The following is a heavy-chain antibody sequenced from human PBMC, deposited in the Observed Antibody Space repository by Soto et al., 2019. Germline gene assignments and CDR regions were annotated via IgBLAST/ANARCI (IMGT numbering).Heavy chain of an antibody. J-gene: IGHJ4*02. Sequence: SVKVSCKASGGTXSSYTISWVRQAPGQGLEWMGRIIPILGIANYAQKFQGRVTITADKSTSTAYMELSSLRSEDTAVYYCAREGSYYYDSSGYYHPFDYWGQGTLVT. V-gene: IGHV1-69*04. CDR1: GGTXSSYT. CDR2: IIPILGIA. D-gene: IGHD3-22*01. CDR3: AREGSYYYDSSGYYHPFDY.